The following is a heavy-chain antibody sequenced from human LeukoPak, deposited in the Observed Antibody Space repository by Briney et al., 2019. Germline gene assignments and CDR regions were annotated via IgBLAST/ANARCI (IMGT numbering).Heavy chain of an antibody. CDR2: IKQDGSEK. CDR3: ARGRVQLWLTY. Sequence: GGSLRLSCAASGITFSTYWMSWVRQAPGKGLEWVANIKQDGSEKYYVDSVKGRFTISRDNAKDSLYLQMNSLRAEDTAVYYCARGRVQLWLTYWGQGTLVTVS. V-gene: IGHV3-7*01. D-gene: IGHD5-18*01. J-gene: IGHJ4*02. CDR1: GITFSTYW.